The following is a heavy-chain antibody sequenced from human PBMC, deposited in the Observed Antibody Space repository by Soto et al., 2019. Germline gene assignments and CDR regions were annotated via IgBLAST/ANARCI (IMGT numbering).Heavy chain of an antibody. Sequence: QVQLQESGPGLVKPSQTLSLTCSVSVGPFSRGVYTWSWVRQPPGKGRGWIGYIFYSGSTYYNPSLKSRVTISVDTSKNQFSLKLSSVTAADTAVYYCARGGSGDIVVVAAIDYWGQGTLVTVSS. J-gene: IGHJ4*02. CDR3: ARGGSGDIVVVAAIDY. V-gene: IGHV4-31*03. CDR2: IFYSGST. D-gene: IGHD2-15*01. CDR1: VGPFSRGVYT.